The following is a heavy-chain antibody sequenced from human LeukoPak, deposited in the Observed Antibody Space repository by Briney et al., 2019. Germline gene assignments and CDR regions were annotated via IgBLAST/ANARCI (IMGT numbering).Heavy chain of an antibody. Sequence: SETLSLTCTVSGGSISSYYWSWIRQPPGKGLEWTGYFYYSENTNYNPSLKSRVTISVDTSKNQFSLKLNSVTDADTAVYYCARCSFDYIWGSYRSLYYMDVWGKGTTVTVSS. CDR2: FYYSENT. J-gene: IGHJ6*03. D-gene: IGHD3-16*02. CDR3: ARCSFDYIWGSYRSLYYMDV. CDR1: GGSISSYY. V-gene: IGHV4-59*01.